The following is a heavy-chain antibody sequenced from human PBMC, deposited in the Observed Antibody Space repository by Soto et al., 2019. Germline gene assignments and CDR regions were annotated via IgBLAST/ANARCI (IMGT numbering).Heavy chain of an antibody. CDR1: GFTFSSYS. J-gene: IGHJ4*02. CDR2: FRSSVDDGTT. V-gene: IGHV3-23*01. Sequence: PGGSLRLSCAASGFTFSSYSMSWVRQAPGKGLEWVSGFRSSVDDGTTYYADSVKGRFTISRDNSKNTLFLQMNSLRAEDTAIYYCAKKVNSGSGSQYFDYWGQGTPVTVSS. CDR3: AKKVNSGSGSQYFDY. D-gene: IGHD3-10*01.